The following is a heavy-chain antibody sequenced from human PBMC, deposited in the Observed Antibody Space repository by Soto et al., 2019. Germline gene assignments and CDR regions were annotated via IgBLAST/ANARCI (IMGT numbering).Heavy chain of an antibody. V-gene: IGHV4-34*08. CDR2: INDSGST. D-gene: IGHD3-16*01. CDR1: GGTFRGYV. J-gene: IGHJ4*02. CDR3: QGGDF. Sequence: PSGTLELTCAVSGGTFRGYVGSWIRKSPDKGLEWIGEINDSGSTYYNPSFKSRLTISVDTTKSQMYLTLTSVTGADSAVYYCQGGDFWGQGTRVTVSS.